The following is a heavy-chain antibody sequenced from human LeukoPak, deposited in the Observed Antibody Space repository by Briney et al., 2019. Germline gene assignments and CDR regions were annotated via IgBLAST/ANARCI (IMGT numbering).Heavy chain of an antibody. Sequence: GESLKISRKGSGYSFTNYWIGWVRQMPGKGLEWMGIVYPGDSDTRYSPSFEGQVTISADKSISTAYLQWNSLKASDTAMYYCARHRDSSTHYYFDYWGQGTLVTVSS. J-gene: IGHJ4*02. D-gene: IGHD6-13*01. CDR3: ARHRDSSTHYYFDY. V-gene: IGHV5-51*01. CDR1: GYSFTNYW. CDR2: VYPGDSDT.